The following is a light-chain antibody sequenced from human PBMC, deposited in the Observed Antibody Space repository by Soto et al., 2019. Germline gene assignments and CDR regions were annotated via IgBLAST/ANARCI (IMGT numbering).Light chain of an antibody. V-gene: IGKV3-11*01. CDR3: QQRSNWPPSVT. CDR2: DAS. J-gene: IGKJ3*01. Sequence: PGERVTLSCRASQSVSSSYLTWYQQKPGQAPRLLIYDASNRATGIPARFSGSGSGTDFTLTISSLEPEDFAVYYCQQRSNWPPSVTFGPGTKVDIK. CDR1: QSVSSSY.